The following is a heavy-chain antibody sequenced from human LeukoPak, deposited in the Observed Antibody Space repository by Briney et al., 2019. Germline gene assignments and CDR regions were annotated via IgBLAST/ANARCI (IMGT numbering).Heavy chain of an antibody. J-gene: IGHJ4*02. D-gene: IGHD3-10*01. Sequence: SETLSLTCTVSGNSISSGDNYWSWIRQPAGKGLEWIGRIYTSGSTNYNPSLKSRVTMSTDPSKNQFSLKLSSVTAADTAIYYCARDAKYYYGSRTFFFYEHWGQGTLLTVSS. CDR1: GNSISSGDNY. CDR3: ARDAKYYYGSRTFFFYEH. V-gene: IGHV4-61*02. CDR2: IYTSGST.